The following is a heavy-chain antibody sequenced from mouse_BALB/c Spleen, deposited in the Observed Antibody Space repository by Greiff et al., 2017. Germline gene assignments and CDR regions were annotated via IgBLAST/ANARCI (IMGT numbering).Heavy chain of an antibody. CDR3: ARGGYDGYYSFAY. CDR1: GYTFTSYW. D-gene: IGHD2-3*01. CDR2: IYPSDSYT. J-gene: IGHJ3*01. V-gene: IGHV1-69*02. Sequence: QVQLQQPGAELVRPGASVKLSCKASGYTFTSYWINWVKQRPGQGLEWIGNIYPSDSYTNYNEKFKGKATLTADTSSSTAYMQLSSLTSEDSAIYYCARGGYDGYYSFAYWGQGTLVTVSA.